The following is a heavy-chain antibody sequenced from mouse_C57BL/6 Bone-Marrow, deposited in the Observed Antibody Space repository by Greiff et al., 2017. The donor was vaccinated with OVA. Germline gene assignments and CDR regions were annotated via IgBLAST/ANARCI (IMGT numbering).Heavy chain of an antibody. V-gene: IGHV1-81*01. Sequence: QVQLQQSGAELVRPGASVKLSCKASGYTFTSYGISWVKQRTGQGLEWIGEIYPRSGNTYYNEKFKGKATLTADKSSSTAYMELRSLTSEDSAVYFCTRYYDGYYVRYWGQGTTLTVSS. CDR3: TRYYDGYYVRY. J-gene: IGHJ2*01. CDR2: IYPRSGNT. D-gene: IGHD2-3*01. CDR1: GYTFTSYG.